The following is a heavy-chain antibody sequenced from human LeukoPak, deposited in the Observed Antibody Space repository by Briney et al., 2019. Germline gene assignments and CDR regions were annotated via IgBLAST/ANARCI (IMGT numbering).Heavy chain of an antibody. CDR1: GFTFSNYG. CDR3: VRFRDTHFDY. Sequence: GGSLRLSCEGSGFTFSNYGMHWVRQAPGKGLEWVAVIWYDGSKEYYADSVKGRFTISRDNSKNTLYPQMNSLRAEDTAVYYCVRFRDTHFDYWGQGTLVTVSS. J-gene: IGHJ4*02. CDR2: IWYDGSKE. V-gene: IGHV3-33*01. D-gene: IGHD3-9*01.